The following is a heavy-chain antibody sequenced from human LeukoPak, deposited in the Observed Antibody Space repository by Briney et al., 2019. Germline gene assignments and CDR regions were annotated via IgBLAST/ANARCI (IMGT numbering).Heavy chain of an antibody. CDR1: GFTFSSYA. D-gene: IGHD3/OR15-3a*01. V-gene: IGHV3-64*04. CDR3: AREIGWTGPSTYFDY. J-gene: IGHJ4*02. Sequence: GGSLRLSCAASGFTFSSYAMHWVRQAPGKGLEYVSAISSNGGSTYYANSVKGRFTISRDNSKNTLYLQMNSLRAEDTAVYYCAREIGWTGPSTYFDYWGQGTLVTVSS. CDR2: ISSNGGST.